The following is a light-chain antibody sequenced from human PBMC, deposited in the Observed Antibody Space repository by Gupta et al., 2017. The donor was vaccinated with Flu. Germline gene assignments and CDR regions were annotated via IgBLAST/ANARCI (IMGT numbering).Light chain of an antibody. Sequence: SYELTQPPSVSVSPGQTARLTCSGDALPNQFAYWYQQKPGQAPVLVIRKDSERPSGISERFSGSTSGTTVTLTISAVQAEDEADYYCQSADSTETYVVFGGGTKLTVL. V-gene: IGLV3-25*03. CDR3: QSADSTETYVV. CDR2: KDS. J-gene: IGLJ2*01. CDR1: ALPNQF.